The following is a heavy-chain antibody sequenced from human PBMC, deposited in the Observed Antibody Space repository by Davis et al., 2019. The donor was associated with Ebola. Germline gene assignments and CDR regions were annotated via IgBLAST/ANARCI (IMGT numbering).Heavy chain of an antibody. V-gene: IGHV3-48*02. D-gene: IGHD3/OR15-3a*01. J-gene: IGHJ4*02. CDR1: GFVFSDFS. CDR2: ITKGSDAK. CDR3: ARDHFFAFDF. Sequence: GESLKISCAASGFVFSDFSMNWVRQAPGKGLEWITYITKGSDAKHYADSVKGRFTVSRDNAKNLVFLQMSSLRDEDSAVYYCARDHFFAFDFWSQGVHVSVSS.